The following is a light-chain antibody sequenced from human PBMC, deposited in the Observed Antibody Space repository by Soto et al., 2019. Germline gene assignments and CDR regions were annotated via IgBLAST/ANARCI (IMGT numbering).Light chain of an antibody. V-gene: IGKV3-20*01. CDR1: QSVSSN. J-gene: IGKJ1*01. CDR3: QQYGSSPTT. Sequence: EIVMTQSPATLSVSPGERATLSCRASQSVSSNLAWYQQKPGQAPRLLIYGASTRATGIPDRFSGSGSGTDFTLTISRLEPEDSAVYHCQQYGSSPTTFGQGTTVDIK. CDR2: GAS.